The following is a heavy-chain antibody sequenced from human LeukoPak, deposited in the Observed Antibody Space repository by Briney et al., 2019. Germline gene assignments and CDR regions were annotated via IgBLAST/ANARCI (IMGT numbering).Heavy chain of an antibody. CDR3: AKSDLAYCGGDCYSVGAFDI. Sequence: SVKVSXKASGGTFSSYAISWVRQAPGQGLEWMGGIIPIFGTANYAQKFQGRVTITTDESTSTAYMELSSLRSEDTAVYYCAKSDLAYCGGDCYSVGAFDIWGQGTMVTVSS. D-gene: IGHD2-21*02. J-gene: IGHJ3*02. CDR2: IIPIFGTA. CDR1: GGTFSSYA. V-gene: IGHV1-69*05.